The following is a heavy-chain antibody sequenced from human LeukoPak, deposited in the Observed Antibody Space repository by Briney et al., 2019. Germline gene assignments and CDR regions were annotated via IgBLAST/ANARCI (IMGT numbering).Heavy chain of an antibody. J-gene: IGHJ6*02. CDR3: ARNKYYYYYGMDV. CDR1: GFTVSSNY. CDR2: IYSGGST. Sequence: GGSLRLSCAASGFTVSSNYLNWVRQAPGKGLEWLSVIYSGGSTDYAESAKGRFTISRDDSKNTLYLQMSSLRAEDTAAYYCARNKYYYYYGMDVWGQGTTVTVSS. V-gene: IGHV3-66*01.